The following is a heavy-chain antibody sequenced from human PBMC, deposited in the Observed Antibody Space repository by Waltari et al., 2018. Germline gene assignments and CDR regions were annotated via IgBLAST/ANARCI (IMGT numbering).Heavy chain of an antibody. CDR2: INAGNGNT. CDR3: ARDLSFDDAFDI. Sequence: QVQLVQSGAEVKKPGASVKVSCKASGYTFTSYAMHWVRQAPGQRLEWMGWINAGNGNTKYSQKFQGRVTITRDTSASTAYMELSSLRSEDTAVYYCARDLSFDDAFDIWGQGTMVTVSS. V-gene: IGHV1-3*01. J-gene: IGHJ3*02. D-gene: IGHD3-9*01. CDR1: GYTFTSYA.